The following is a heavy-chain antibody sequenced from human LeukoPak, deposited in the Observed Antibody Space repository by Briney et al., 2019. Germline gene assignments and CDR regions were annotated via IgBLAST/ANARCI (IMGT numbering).Heavy chain of an antibody. V-gene: IGHV3-74*01. CDR2: IHSDEIRT. CDR1: GLTFSSYW. D-gene: IGHD4/OR15-4a*01. CDR3: ARGIYGDPVAFDY. Sequence: PGGSLRLSCAPSGLTFSSYWMHWVRQAPGRGLVWVSRIHSDEIRTNYADSVTGRFTIYRDNAKNTVYLQMNSLRNEDTAVYYCARGIYGDPVAFDYWGQGTLVTVSS. J-gene: IGHJ4*02.